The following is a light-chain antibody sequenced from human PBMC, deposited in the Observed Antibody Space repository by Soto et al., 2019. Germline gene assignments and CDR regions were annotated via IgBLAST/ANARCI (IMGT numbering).Light chain of an antibody. CDR2: DAS. CDR3: QQRSNWPRLT. CDR1: QHVTTTY. Sequence: IVLTQSPATLSLSPGERATLSCTASQHVTTTYIAWYQQKPGQAPRLLIYDASTRATGIPARFSGSGSGTDFTLTISSLEPEDFAVYYCQQRSNWPRLTFGGGTKVDIK. J-gene: IGKJ4*01. V-gene: IGKV3D-20*02.